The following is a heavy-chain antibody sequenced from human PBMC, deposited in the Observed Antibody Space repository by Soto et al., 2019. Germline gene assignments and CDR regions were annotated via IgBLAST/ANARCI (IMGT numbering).Heavy chain of an antibody. CDR1: GGSFSGYY. V-gene: IGHV4-34*02. J-gene: IGHJ6*02. Sequence: QVQLQQWGAGLLKPSETLSLTCAVYGGSFSGYYWTWIRQAPGKGLEWIGEINHCGGTNYNSSLKSRVTISVDTSKNHFSLLLYSVTAADTAVYYCARDRQYYQFWSGCQNEGPCAMDVWRQGTTVTVSS. CDR3: ARDRQYYQFWSGCQNEGPCAMDV. CDR2: INHCGGT. D-gene: IGHD3-3*02.